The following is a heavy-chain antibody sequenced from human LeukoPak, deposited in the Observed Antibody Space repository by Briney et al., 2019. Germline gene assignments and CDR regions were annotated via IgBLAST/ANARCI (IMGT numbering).Heavy chain of an antibody. CDR1: GGSISSSSYY. D-gene: IGHD7-27*01. CDR3: ASRLTGDQLPFDH. V-gene: IGHV4-39*01. CDR2: IYYSGST. J-gene: IGHJ4*02. Sequence: IPSETLSLTCTVSGGSISSSSYYWGWIRQPPGKGLEWIGSIYYSGSTYYNPSLKSRVTISVDPSKNQFSLKLSSVTATDTAVYYCASRLTGDQLPFDHWGQGTLVTVSS.